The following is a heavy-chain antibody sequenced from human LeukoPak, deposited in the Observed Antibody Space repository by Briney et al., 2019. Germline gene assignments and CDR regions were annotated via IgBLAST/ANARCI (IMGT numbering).Heavy chain of an antibody. Sequence: GGSLRLSCAASGFPFSNYAMSWVRQAPGKGLECVSIISGDGGTTYYADSVKGRFTISRDNSKNTLYLQMKSLRAEDTAVYYCARERNLEIAVAGTIFNYWGQGTLVTVSS. CDR1: GFPFSNYA. D-gene: IGHD6-19*01. CDR3: ARERNLEIAVAGTIFNY. J-gene: IGHJ4*02. CDR2: ISGDGGTT. V-gene: IGHV3-23*01.